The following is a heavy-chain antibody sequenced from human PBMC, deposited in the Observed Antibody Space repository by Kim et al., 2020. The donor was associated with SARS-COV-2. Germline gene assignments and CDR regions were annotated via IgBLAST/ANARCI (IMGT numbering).Heavy chain of an antibody. V-gene: IGHV3-23*03. D-gene: IGHD1-26*01. CDR2: IYSGGSST. Sequence: GGSLRLSCAASGFTFSSYAMSWVRQAPGKGLEWVSVIYSGGSSTYYADSVKGRFTISRDNSKNTLYLQMNSLRAEDTAVYYCAKGQGPGIVGATTDLDYWGQGTLVTVSS. CDR1: GFTFSSYA. J-gene: IGHJ4*02. CDR3: AKGQGPGIVGATTDLDY.